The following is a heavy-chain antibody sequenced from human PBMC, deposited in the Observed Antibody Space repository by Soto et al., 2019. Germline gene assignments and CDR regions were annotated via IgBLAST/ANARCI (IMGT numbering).Heavy chain of an antibody. CDR3: AREGVTMVRGVILNYAFDI. D-gene: IGHD3-10*01. Sequence: PSETLSLTCTVSGGSISSGDYYWSRIRQPPGKGLEWIGYIYYSGSTYYNPSLKSRVTISVDTSKNQFSLKLSSVTAADTAVYYCAREGVTMVRGVILNYAFDIWGQGTMVTVSS. V-gene: IGHV4-30-4*01. CDR1: GGSISSGDYY. CDR2: IYYSGST. J-gene: IGHJ3*02.